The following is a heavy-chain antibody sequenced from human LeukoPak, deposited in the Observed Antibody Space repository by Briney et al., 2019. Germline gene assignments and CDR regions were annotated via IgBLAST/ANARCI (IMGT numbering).Heavy chain of an antibody. J-gene: IGHJ4*02. Sequence: SETLSLTCTVSGYSISSGYYWGWIRQPPGKGLEWIGGIYHSGSTYYNPSLKSRVTISVDTSKNQFSLKLSSVTAADTAVYYCARDILSTSNATDYWGQGTLVTVSS. CDR3: ARDILSTSNATDY. V-gene: IGHV4-38-2*02. CDR1: GYSISSGYY. D-gene: IGHD4-11*01. CDR2: IYHSGST.